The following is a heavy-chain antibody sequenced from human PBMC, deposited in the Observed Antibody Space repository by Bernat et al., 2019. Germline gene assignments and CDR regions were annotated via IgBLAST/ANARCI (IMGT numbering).Heavy chain of an antibody. D-gene: IGHD3-10*01. CDR2: IYYSGST. CDR1: GGSISSYY. Sequence: QVQLQESGPGLVKPSETLSLTCTVSGGSISSYYWSWIRQPPGKGLEWIGYIYYSGSTNYNPSLKSRVTISVDTSKNQFSLKLSSVTAADTAVYYCASLYGSDVDYWGQGTLVTVSS. V-gene: IGHV4-59*01. CDR3: ASLYGSDVDY. J-gene: IGHJ4*02.